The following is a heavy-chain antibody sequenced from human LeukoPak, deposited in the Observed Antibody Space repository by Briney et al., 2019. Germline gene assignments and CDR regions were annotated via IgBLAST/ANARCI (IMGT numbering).Heavy chain of an antibody. V-gene: IGHV1-3*01. Sequence: GASVKVSCTVSGYTLTELSMHWVRQAPGQGLEWMGWINADNGDTKYSQKFQGRVTITRDTSASTAYMEVSSLRSEDTAVYYCARDVSSSSDYWGQGTLVTVSS. D-gene: IGHD6-6*01. J-gene: IGHJ4*02. CDR2: INADNGDT. CDR3: ARDVSSSSDY. CDR1: GYTLTELS.